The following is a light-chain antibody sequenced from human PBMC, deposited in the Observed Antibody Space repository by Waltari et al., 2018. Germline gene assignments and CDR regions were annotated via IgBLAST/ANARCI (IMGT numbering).Light chain of an antibody. CDR3: NSYAGSSSWV. CDR2: DVS. J-gene: IGLJ3*02. Sequence: QSALTQPASVSGSPGQSITISCTGTSSDVGFYNYVSWYQQHPGKAPKLMIYDVSERPSGVSNRVSGSKSGNTASLRISGLQAEDEADYYCNSYAGSSSWVFGGGTKLTVL. V-gene: IGLV2-14*01. CDR1: SSDVGFYNY.